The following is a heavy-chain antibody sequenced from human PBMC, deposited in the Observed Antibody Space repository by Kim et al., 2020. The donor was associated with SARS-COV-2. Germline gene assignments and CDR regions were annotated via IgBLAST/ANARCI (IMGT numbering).Heavy chain of an antibody. V-gene: IGHV3-48*02. D-gene: IGHD1-1*01. CDR3: DRDRWSDS. CDR2: INSSSSVI. CDR1: GFAFSDYS. J-gene: IGHJ5*01. Sequence: GGSLRLSCVASGFAFSDYSMNWVRQAPGKGLEWISYINSSSSVIYYADSVTDRFTISRDNDKNSLYLQMNNLRDEDTAVYRCDRDRWSDSWGQGTLVTVS.